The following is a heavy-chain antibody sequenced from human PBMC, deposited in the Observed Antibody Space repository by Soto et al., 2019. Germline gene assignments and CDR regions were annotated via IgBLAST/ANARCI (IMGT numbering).Heavy chain of an antibody. CDR2: IKSKTDGGTT. Sequence: EVQLVESGGGLVKPGGSLRLSCAASGFTFSNAWMNWVRQAPGKGLEWVGRIKSKTDGGTTDYAAPVKGRFTISRDDSKNTLYLQMNSLKTEDTAVYYCTKGPERNDFWSGYYMGYYYYGMDVWGQGTTVTVSS. D-gene: IGHD3-3*01. J-gene: IGHJ6*02. CDR1: GFTFSNAW. V-gene: IGHV3-15*07. CDR3: TKGPERNDFWSGYYMGYYYYGMDV.